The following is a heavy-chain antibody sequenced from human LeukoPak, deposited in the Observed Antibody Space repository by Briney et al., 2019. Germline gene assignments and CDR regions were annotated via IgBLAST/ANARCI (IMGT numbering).Heavy chain of an antibody. CDR3: ARDPRNDYGGNSGV. Sequence: GASVKVSCKASGYTFTSYYMHWVRQAPGQGLEWMGWINPNSGGTNYAQKFQGRVTMTRDTSISTAYMELSRLRSDDTAVYYCARDPRNDYGGNSGVWGQGTLVTVSS. D-gene: IGHD4-23*01. V-gene: IGHV1-2*02. J-gene: IGHJ4*02. CDR1: GYTFTSYY. CDR2: INPNSGGT.